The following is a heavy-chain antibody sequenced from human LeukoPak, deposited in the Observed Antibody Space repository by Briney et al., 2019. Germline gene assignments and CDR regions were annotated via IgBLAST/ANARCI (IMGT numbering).Heavy chain of an antibody. V-gene: IGHV3-33*08. CDR3: ARTGDCSGGSCYSGFDY. Sequence: GGSLRLSCTASGFTFSNFWMGWVRQAPGKGLEWVAVIWYDGSNKYYADSVKGRFTISRDNSKNTLYLQMNSLRAEDTAVYYCARTGDCSGGSCYSGFDYWGQGTLVTVSS. J-gene: IGHJ4*02. D-gene: IGHD2-15*01. CDR1: GFTFSNFW. CDR2: IWYDGSNK.